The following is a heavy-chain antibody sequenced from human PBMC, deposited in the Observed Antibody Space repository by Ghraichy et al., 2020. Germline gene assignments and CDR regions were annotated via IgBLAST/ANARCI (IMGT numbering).Heavy chain of an antibody. D-gene: IGHD6-19*01. CDR1: GFTFSSYG. CDR3: AKKAYSSDWYEGDFDY. CDR2: IRYDGSNK. V-gene: IGHV3-30*02. Sequence: LTCAASGFTFSSYGMHWVRQAPGKGLEWVAFIRYDGSNKYYADSVKGRFTISRDNSKNTLYLHINSLRAEDTAVYYCAKKAYSSDWYEGDFDYWGQGTLVTVSS. J-gene: IGHJ4*02.